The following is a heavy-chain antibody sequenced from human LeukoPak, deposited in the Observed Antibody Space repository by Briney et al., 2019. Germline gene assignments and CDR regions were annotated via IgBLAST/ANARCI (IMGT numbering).Heavy chain of an antibody. V-gene: IGHV4-59*08. J-gene: IGHJ2*01. CDR1: GDSISSYH. CDR2: VHYGGSTSNS. CDR3: ARHLDWYFDL. Sequence: SETLSLTCTVSGDSISSYHWSWIRQSPGQGLEWIGCVHYGGSTSNSNYNTSLRSRVTISGDTSKNELSLKMTSVAAADTSKYYCARHLDWYFDLWGRGTMVTVSS.